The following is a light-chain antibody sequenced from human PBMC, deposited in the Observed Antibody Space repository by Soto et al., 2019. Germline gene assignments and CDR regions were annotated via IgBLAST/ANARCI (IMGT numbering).Light chain of an antibody. V-gene: IGKV3-20*01. Sequence: DIALTQSPGTLSLSPGERATLSCTASQSVSSSYLAWYQQKPGQAPRLLIYGASSRATGIPDRFSGSGSGTDFSLSISRLEPEDFAVYYCQQYGSSPITFGQGTRLEIK. CDR2: GAS. CDR3: QQYGSSPIT. J-gene: IGKJ5*01. CDR1: QSVSSSY.